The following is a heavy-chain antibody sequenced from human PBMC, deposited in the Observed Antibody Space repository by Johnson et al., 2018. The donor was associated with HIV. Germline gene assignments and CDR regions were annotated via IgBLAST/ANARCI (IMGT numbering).Heavy chain of an antibody. J-gene: IGHJ3*02. D-gene: IGHD5-12*01. CDR1: GFTFRNCE. CDR2: IRYDGSNK. V-gene: IGHV3-30*02. CDR3: ARDSGYEDHDGFDI. Sequence: QVQLVESGGDLVQPGKSLRLSCVGSGFTFRNCEMHWVRQAPGKGLEWVAFIRYDGSNKYYADSVKGRFTISRDNSKNTLYLQMNSLRAEDTAVYYCARDSGYEDHDGFDIWGQGTMVTVSS.